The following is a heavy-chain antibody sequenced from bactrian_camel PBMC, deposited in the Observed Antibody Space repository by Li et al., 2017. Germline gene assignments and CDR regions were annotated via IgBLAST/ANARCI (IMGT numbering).Heavy chain of an antibody. J-gene: IGHJ4*01. CDR2: ISRGSDIT. V-gene: IGHV3S1*01. CDR1: GFTFSTYW. CDR3: IKNSLDY. Sequence: HVQLVESGGDLVRPGGSLRLSCAASGFTFSTYWMYWVRQAPVKGLEWVPEISRGSDITRYRDSVKGRFTISRDNAKNTLYLQLNSLKTEDTAMYYCIKNSLDYWGQGTQVTVS.